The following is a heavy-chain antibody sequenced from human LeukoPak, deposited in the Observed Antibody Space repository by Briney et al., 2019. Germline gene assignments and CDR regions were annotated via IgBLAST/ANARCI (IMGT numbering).Heavy chain of an antibody. CDR2: IYYTGNT. V-gene: IGHV4-39*07. Sequence: PSETLSLTCTVSGVSISSSNSYWGWIRQPPGKGLEWIGSIYYTGNTYYNPSLKSRVTISVDTSKNQFSLKLSSVTAADTAVYYCARTGPRQLIDYWGQGTLVTVSS. CDR1: GVSISSSNSY. CDR3: ARTGPRQLIDY. J-gene: IGHJ4*02. D-gene: IGHD6-19*01.